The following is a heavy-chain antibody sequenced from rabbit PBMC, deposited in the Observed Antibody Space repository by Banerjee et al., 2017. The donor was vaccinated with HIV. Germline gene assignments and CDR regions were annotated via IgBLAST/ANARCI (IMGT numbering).Heavy chain of an antibody. CDR3: VRWGWL. V-gene: IGHV1S45*01. CDR2: INTISGDT. J-gene: IGHJ4*01. D-gene: IGHD4-2*01. CDR1: GFSFSNGYV. Sequence: QEQLEESGGDLVKPEGSLTLTCTASGFSFSNGYVMCWVRQAPGKGLEWIACINTISGDTVYATWAKGRFTISKASWTTVTLQMTSLTAADTATYFCVRWGWLWGPGTLVTVS.